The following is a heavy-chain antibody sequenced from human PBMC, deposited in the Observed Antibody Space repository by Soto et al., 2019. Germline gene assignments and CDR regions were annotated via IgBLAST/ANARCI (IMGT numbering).Heavy chain of an antibody. Sequence: ASVKVSCKASGYTFTGYYMHWVRQAPGQGLEWMGWINPNSGGTNYAQKFQGWVTMTRDTSISTAYMELSRLRSDDTAVYYCARDSMVRGVTPTFDYWGQGTLVTVSS. CDR3: ARDSMVRGVTPTFDY. V-gene: IGHV1-2*04. CDR1: GYTFTGYY. J-gene: IGHJ4*02. D-gene: IGHD3-10*01. CDR2: INPNSGGT.